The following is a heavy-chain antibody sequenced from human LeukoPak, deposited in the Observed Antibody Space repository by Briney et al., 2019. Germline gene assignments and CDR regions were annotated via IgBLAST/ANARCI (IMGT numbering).Heavy chain of an antibody. CDR1: GFTFDDYG. J-gene: IGHJ4*02. D-gene: IGHD2-2*01. CDR3: AKGGRVPAAMFDY. V-gene: IGHV3-20*01. Sequence: GGSPRLSCAASGFTFDDYGMSWVRQAPGKGLEWVSGINWNGGSTGYADSVKGRFTISRDNAKNSLYLQMNSLRAEDTALYHCAKGGRVPAAMFDYWGQGTLVTVSS. CDR2: INWNGGST.